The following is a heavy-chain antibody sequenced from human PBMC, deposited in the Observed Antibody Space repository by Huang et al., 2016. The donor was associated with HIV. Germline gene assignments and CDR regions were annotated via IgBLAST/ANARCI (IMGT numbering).Heavy chain of an antibody. CDR1: GGSFRNFA. J-gene: IGHJ4*02. Sequence: QVQLVQSGAEVKKPGSSVMVSCKASGGSFRNFAIGWVRQAPGQGLEGMGGIIPTLGTANYAQKFQGRVTIIADEATSTAYMELSSLRSEDTAVYYCATVDYYDTSGPQRGYFDNWGQGTLVTVSS. CDR2: IIPTLGTA. V-gene: IGHV1-69*01. D-gene: IGHD3-22*01. CDR3: ATVDYYDTSGPQRGYFDN.